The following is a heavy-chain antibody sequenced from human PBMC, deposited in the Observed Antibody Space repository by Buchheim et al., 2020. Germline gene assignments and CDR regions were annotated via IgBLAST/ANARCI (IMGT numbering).Heavy chain of an antibody. Sequence: EVQLVESGGGLVQPGRSLRLSCAASGFTFDDYAMHWVRQAPGKGLEWVSGISWNSGSIGYADSVKGRFTISRDNAKKSLYPQMNSLRAEDTALYYCAKVLSGALYGMDVWGQGTT. D-gene: IGHD1-26*01. J-gene: IGHJ6*02. CDR2: ISWNSGSI. CDR1: GFTFDDYA. CDR3: AKVLSGALYGMDV. V-gene: IGHV3-9*01.